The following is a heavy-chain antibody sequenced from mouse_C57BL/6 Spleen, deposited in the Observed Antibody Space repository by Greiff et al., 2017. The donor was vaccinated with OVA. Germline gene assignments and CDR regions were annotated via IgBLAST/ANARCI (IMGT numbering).Heavy chain of an antibody. CDR2: IYPGDGDT. D-gene: IGHD1-1*01. CDR3: ARRSSSYWYFDV. J-gene: IGHJ1*03. V-gene: IGHV1-80*01. Sequence: VQLPQSGAELVKPGASVKISCKASGYAFSSYWMNWVKQRPGKGLEWIGQIYPGDGDTNYNGKFKGKATLTADKSSSTAYMQLSSLTSEDSAVYFCARRSSSYWYFDVWGTGTTVTVSS. CDR1: GYAFSSYW.